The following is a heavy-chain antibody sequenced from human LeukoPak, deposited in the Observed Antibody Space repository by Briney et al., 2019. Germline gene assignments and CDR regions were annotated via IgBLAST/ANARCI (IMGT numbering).Heavy chain of an antibody. V-gene: IGHV4-4*02. D-gene: IGHD6-13*01. Sequence: SETLSLTCSVSGDSVISSTWWSWVRQSPLKGLEWIGEIHHSGSTDYNPSFKSRVTLSVDTSKNQFSLSLDSVTAADTAVYYRARPRYSSSFLSFVYWGQGALVTVSS. CDR2: IHHSGST. CDR3: ARPRYSSSFLSFVY. J-gene: IGHJ4*02. CDR1: GDSVISSTW.